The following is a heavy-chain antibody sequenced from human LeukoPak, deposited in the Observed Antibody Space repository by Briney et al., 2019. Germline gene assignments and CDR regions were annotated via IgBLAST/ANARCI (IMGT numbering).Heavy chain of an antibody. D-gene: IGHD6-19*01. V-gene: IGHV4-4*07. J-gene: IGHJ4*02. CDR3: ARHGKEQWLEDPFDY. CDR1: GGSISGSISGTY. CDR2: IHSSGST. Sequence: SETLSLTCTVSGGSISGSISGTYWSWVRQPAGKGLEWIGRIHSSGSTKYNPSLKSRVTMSVDTSKNQLFLRLTSVTAADTAVYYCARHGKEQWLEDPFDYWGQGTLVTVSS.